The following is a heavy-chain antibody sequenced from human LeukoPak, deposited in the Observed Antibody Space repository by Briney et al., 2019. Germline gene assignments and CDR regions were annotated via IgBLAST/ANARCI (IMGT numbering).Heavy chain of an antibody. D-gene: IGHD4-17*01. J-gene: IGHJ5*01. CDR3: AKDAQRGFDYGNSLES. Sequence: GGSLRLSCAAAGFTFNNHAMHSARPDPGKGRGWGAVIWRDKTNRFCAHSVTGPFTVSRDDSRNKVYLQMGRKVTEDRAIDCCAKDAQRGFDYGNSLESWGQGALVTVAS. CDR2: IWRDKTNR. V-gene: IGHV3-33*06. CDR1: GFTFNNHA.